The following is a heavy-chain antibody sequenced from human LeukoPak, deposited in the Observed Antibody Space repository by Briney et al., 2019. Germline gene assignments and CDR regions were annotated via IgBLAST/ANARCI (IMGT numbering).Heavy chain of an antibody. D-gene: IGHD2-8*01. CDR2: IKSKTEGGTT. J-gene: IGHJ3*02. CDR1: GFTFSNAW. V-gene: IGHV3-15*01. CDR3: TTNGESSSYDAFDI. Sequence: GRSLRLSCAAFGFTFSNAWISWASQAPGKGLEWVGRIKSKTEGGTTDYAAPVKGRFNISRDDSKNTLYLQMNSLKTEDTAVYYCTTNGESSSYDAFDIWGQGTMVTVSS.